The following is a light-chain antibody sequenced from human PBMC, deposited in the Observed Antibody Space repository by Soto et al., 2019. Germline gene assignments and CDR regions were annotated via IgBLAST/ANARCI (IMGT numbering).Light chain of an antibody. V-gene: IGKV3-20*01. Sequence: EIVLTQSPGTLSLSPGERATLSCRASQSVSSTYLAWYQQKPGQAPNLLIYGASNRATGIPDRFSGSGSGTDFTLTISRLEPEDFAVYYCQQYGTSLYTFGQGTKLEIK. CDR3: QQYGTSLYT. CDR1: QSVSSTY. J-gene: IGKJ2*01. CDR2: GAS.